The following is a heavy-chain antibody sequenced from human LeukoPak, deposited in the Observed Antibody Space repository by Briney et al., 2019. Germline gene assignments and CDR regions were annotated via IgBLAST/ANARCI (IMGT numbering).Heavy chain of an antibody. CDR1: GFTFSSDA. D-gene: IGHD1-7*01. CDR2: LSASGANT. CDR3: AKEGLELDFDY. J-gene: IGHJ4*02. Sequence: PGESLRLSCAASGFTFSSDAMSWDRQAPGKGLEWVSTLSASGANTYYADAVKGRFTISRDNSRNTLLLQMSSLRVEDTALYYCAKEGLELDFDYWGQGTLVSVSS. V-gene: IGHV3-23*01.